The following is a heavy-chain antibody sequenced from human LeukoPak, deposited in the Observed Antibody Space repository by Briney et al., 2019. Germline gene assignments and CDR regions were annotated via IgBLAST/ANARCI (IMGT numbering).Heavy chain of an antibody. V-gene: IGHV3-7*03. D-gene: IGHD3-3*01. CDR2: INQDGSEK. CDR3: AKDRYYDFWSGYYIGDN. CDR1: GFTFSSYW. J-gene: IGHJ4*02. Sequence: GGSLRLSCAASGFTFSSYWMSWVRQAPGKGLEWVANINQDGSEKYYVDSVKGRFTISRDTSKSTVYLQMNSLRAEDTALYYCAKDRYYDFWSGYYIGDNWGQGTLVTVSS.